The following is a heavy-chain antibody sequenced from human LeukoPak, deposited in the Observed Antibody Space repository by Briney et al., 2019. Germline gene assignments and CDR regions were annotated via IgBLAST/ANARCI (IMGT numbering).Heavy chain of an antibody. CDR3: ASSVPAAIRRDLNWFDP. CDR1: GYTLTGYY. J-gene: IGHJ5*02. CDR2: INPNSGGT. Sequence: ASVKVSCKASGYTLTGYYMHWVRQAPGQGLEWMGWINPNSGGTNYAQKFQGRVTMTRDTSISTAYMELSRLRSDDTAVYYCASSVPAAIRRDLNWFDPWGQGTLVTVSS. V-gene: IGHV1-2*02. D-gene: IGHD2-2*02.